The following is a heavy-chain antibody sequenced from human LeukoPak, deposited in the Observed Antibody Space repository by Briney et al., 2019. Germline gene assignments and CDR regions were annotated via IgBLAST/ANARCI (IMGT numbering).Heavy chain of an antibody. Sequence: ASVKVSCKASGGTFSSYAISWVRQAPGQGLEWMGRIIPIFGTANYAQKFQGRVTITTDESTSTAYMELSSLRSEDTAVYYCARDEGIAVAGLWGQGTPVTVSS. V-gene: IGHV1-69*05. D-gene: IGHD6-19*01. CDR2: IIPIFGTA. CDR1: GGTFSSYA. CDR3: ARDEGIAVAGL. J-gene: IGHJ4*02.